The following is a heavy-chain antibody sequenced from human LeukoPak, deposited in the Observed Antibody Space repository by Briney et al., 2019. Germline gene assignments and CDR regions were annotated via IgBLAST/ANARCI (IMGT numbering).Heavy chain of an antibody. CDR3: ARFRYYYDSSGLGRNY. V-gene: IGHV4-31*03. CDR1: GGSISSGGYY. D-gene: IGHD3-22*01. CDR2: IYYSGST. J-gene: IGHJ4*02. Sequence: SQTLSLTCTVSGGSISSGGYYWSWIRQHPGKGLEWIGYIYYSGSTYYNPSLKSRVTISVGTSKNQFSLKLSSVTAADTAVYYCARFRYYYDSSGLGRNYWGQGTLVTVSS.